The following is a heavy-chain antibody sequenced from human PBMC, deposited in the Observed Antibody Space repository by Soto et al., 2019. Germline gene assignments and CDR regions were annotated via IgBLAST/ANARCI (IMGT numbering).Heavy chain of an antibody. J-gene: IGHJ4*02. CDR1: GFTFSSYA. Sequence: PGGSLRLSCAASGFTFSSYAMHWVRQAPGKGLEWVAVISYDGSNKYYADSVKGRFTTSRDNSKNTLYLQMNSLRAEDTAVYYCARGPSYYYDSSGYADYWGQGTLVTVSS. CDR3: ARGPSYYYDSSGYADY. CDR2: ISYDGSNK. V-gene: IGHV3-30-3*01. D-gene: IGHD3-22*01.